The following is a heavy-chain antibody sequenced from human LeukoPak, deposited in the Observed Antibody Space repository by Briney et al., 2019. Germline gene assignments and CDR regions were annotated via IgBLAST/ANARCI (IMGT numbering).Heavy chain of an antibody. V-gene: IGHV3-30*02. CDR2: MQYAGSEI. D-gene: IGHD3-3*01. CDR3: VTDTNFRVTYPPMGV. Sequence: PGGSLRLSCLASGFSFSNSGMHWVRQAPGKGLEWAAFMQYAGSEINNADSVRGRFTISRDNSKNTLYLQMNSLRPADTAVYYCVTDTNFRVTYPPMGVWGKGTTVSVSS. J-gene: IGHJ6*03. CDR1: GFSFSNSG.